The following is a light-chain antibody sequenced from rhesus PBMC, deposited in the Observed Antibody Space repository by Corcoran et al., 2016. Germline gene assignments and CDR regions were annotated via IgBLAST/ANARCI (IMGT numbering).Light chain of an antibody. CDR1: QGVSRS. J-gene: IGKJ1*01. CDR3: QQYSNWWT. V-gene: IGKV3-42*03. Sequence: EIVLTQSPATLSLSPGERATLSCRASQGVSRSLVWYQQKPDQAPSLLIYDPSTRATGTPDRCSGSGSGTDFTLTISSLEPEDFAVYYCQQYSNWWTFGQGTKVEI. CDR2: DPS.